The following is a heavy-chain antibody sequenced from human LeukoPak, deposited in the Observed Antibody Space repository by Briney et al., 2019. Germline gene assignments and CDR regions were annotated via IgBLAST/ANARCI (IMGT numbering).Heavy chain of an antibody. CDR2: IYYSGST. V-gene: IGHV4-39*07. Sequence: SETLSLTCTVSGGSISSSRYYWGWIRQPPGKGLEWIGSIYYSGSTYYNPSLKSRVTISVDTSKNQFSLKLSSVTAADTAVYYCARGGRRGPDFDYWGQGTLVTVSS. CDR1: GGSISSSRYY. D-gene: IGHD3-16*01. CDR3: ARGGRRGPDFDY. J-gene: IGHJ4*02.